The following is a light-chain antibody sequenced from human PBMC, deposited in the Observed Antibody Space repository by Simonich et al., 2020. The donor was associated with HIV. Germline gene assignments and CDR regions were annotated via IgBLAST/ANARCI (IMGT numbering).Light chain of an antibody. CDR1: TSNIGSNT. J-gene: IGLJ2*01. CDR2: SNN. CDR3: AAWDDSLNGVV. V-gene: IGLV1-44*01. Sequence: QSVLTQPPSASGTPGQRVSISCSGNTSNIGSNTVHWYQQLPGTAPKLLIYSNNQRPSGVPDRFSGSKSGTSASLAISGLQSEDEADYYCAAWDDSLNGVVFGGGTKLSVL.